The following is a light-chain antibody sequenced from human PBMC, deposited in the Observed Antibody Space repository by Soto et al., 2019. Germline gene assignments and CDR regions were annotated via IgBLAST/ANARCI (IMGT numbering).Light chain of an antibody. CDR1: SSDVGGYNY. V-gene: IGLV2-14*01. J-gene: IGLJ1*01. CDR3: SSYTSSSIF. Sequence: QSALTQPASVSGSPGQSITISCTGTSSDVGGYNYVSWYPQHPGKAPKLMIYDVSNRPSGVSNRFSGSKSGNTASLTISGLQAEDEADYYCSSYTSSSIFFGTGTKLTVL. CDR2: DVS.